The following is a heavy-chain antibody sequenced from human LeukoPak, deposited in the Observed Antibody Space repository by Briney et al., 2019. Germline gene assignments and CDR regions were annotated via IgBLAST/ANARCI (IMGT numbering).Heavy chain of an antibody. Sequence: SETLSLTCAVYGGSFSGYYWSWIRQPPGKGLEWIGEINHSGSTNYNPSLKSRVTISVDTSKNQFSLKLSSVTAADTAVYYCARIYCSGGSCQFDYWGQGTLVTVSS. CDR2: INHSGST. CDR1: GGSFSGYY. D-gene: IGHD2-15*01. J-gene: IGHJ4*02. CDR3: ARIYCSGGSCQFDY. V-gene: IGHV4-34*01.